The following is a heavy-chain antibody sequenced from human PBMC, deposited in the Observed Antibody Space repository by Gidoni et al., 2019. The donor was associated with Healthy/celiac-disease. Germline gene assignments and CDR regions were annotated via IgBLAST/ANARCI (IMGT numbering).Heavy chain of an antibody. J-gene: IGHJ4*02. CDR3: TTADRLDTAMVG. CDR1: VFTFSNAW. CDR2: IKSKTDGGTT. Sequence: EVQLVESGGGLVKPGGSLRLSCAASVFTFSNAWMSWVRQAPGKGLEWVGRIKSKTDGGTTDYAAPVKGRFTISRDDSKNTLYLQMNSLKTEDTAVYYCTTADRLDTAMVGWGQGTLVTVSS. D-gene: IGHD5-18*01. V-gene: IGHV3-15*01.